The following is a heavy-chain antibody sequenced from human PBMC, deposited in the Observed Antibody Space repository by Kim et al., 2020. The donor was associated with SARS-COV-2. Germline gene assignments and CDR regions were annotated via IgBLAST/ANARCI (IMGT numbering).Heavy chain of an antibody. Sequence: GGSLRLSCVSSGFTFRNYWMSWVRQAPGKGLEWVAHIKQDGSEEYYLDRVNGRFTISRDNANKSLFLRMVSLSVEDTAVYYCAKQLTTSRFAGVDVWGQGTTVIVSS. CDR1: GFTFRNYW. CDR2: IKQDGSEE. V-gene: IGHV3-7*01. CDR3: AKQLTTSRFAGVDV. J-gene: IGHJ6*02. D-gene: IGHD1-1*01.